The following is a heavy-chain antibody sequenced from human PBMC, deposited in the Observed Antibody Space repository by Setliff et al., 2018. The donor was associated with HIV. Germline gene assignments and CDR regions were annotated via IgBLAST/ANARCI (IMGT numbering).Heavy chain of an antibody. D-gene: IGHD2-2*01. CDR3: ARHSPTYCSGTSCYDNWFDP. CDR1: GVSISSTNYY. J-gene: IGHJ5*02. V-gene: IGHV4-39*01. Sequence: KPSETLSLTCTVSGVSISSTNYYWGWIRQPPGKGLEWIGTIYYSGSTYYNPSLKSRVTISVDTSKNQFSLKLSSVTAADTAVYYCARHSPTYCSGTSCYDNWFDPWGQGTLVTVSS. CDR2: IYYSGST.